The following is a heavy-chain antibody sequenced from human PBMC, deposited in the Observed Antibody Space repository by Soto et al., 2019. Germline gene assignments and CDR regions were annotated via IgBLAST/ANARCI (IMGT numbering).Heavy chain of an antibody. CDR2: INHSGST. J-gene: IGHJ4*02. D-gene: IGHD6-13*01. CDR3: ARESVRQQLAYYFDY. Sequence: SETLSLTCAVYGGSFSGYYWSWIRQPPGKGLEWIGEINHSGSTNYNPSLKSRVTISVDTSKNQFSLKLSSVTAADTAVYYCARESVRQQLAYYFDYWGQGTLVTVS. V-gene: IGHV4-34*01. CDR1: GGSFSGYY.